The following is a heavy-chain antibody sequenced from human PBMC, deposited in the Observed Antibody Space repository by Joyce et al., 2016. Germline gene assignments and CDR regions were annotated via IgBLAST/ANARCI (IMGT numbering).Heavy chain of an antibody. Sequence: QVNLVQSGAEVKKPGASMKVSCKASGYSFSDSYIHWVRQAPGQGLQWMGRINPDTGDTIYAQKFQGRVTLTRDTFISTVYMEVSRLRSDDTAVYFCARGPMPPYAFDVWGQGTLVTVST. V-gene: IGHV1-2*06. J-gene: IGHJ3*01. CDR1: GYSFSDSY. CDR2: INPDTGDT. CDR3: ARGPMPPYAFDV. D-gene: IGHD2-2*01.